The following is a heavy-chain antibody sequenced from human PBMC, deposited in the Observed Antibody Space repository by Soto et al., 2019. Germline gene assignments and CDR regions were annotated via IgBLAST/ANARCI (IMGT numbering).Heavy chain of an antibody. Sequence: GGSLRLSCAVSGFNVMSYWMSWVRQAPGKGLEWVASVKEDGSELYYLHSVRGRFSISRDSAGNALHLTMNYLSAEDTGVYFCARDIGFDYVNWGQGIPVTVSS. D-gene: IGHD3-16*01. V-gene: IGHV3-7*01. J-gene: IGHJ4*02. CDR1: GFNVMSYW. CDR3: ARDIGFDYVN. CDR2: VKEDGSEL.